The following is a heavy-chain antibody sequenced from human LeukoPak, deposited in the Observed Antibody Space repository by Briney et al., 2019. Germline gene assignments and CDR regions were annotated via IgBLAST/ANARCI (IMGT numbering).Heavy chain of an antibody. V-gene: IGHV1-8*01. D-gene: IGHD3-22*01. CDR3: ARTGYYYDSSGYYFDY. CDR1: GYTFTGYD. CDR2: MNPNSGNT. Sequence: ASVKVSCKASGYTFTGYDINWVRQATGQGLEWMGWMNPNSGNTGYAQKFQGRVTITRDTSASTAYMELCSLRSEDTAVYYCARTGYYYDSSGYYFDYWGQGTLVTVSS. J-gene: IGHJ4*02.